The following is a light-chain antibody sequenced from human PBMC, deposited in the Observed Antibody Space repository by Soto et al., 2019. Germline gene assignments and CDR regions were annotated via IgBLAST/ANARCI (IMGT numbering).Light chain of an antibody. Sequence: QSVLRQRPSVSGAPGRRVTISCPGSSSKIGAGYDVHWYQQLPGTAPKLLIYGNSNRPSGVPDRFSGSKSGTSASLAITGLQAEDEADYYCQSYDSSLSGCVFGTGTKVTVL. V-gene: IGLV1-40*01. J-gene: IGLJ1*01. CDR3: QSYDSSLSGCV. CDR1: SSKIGAGYD. CDR2: GNS.